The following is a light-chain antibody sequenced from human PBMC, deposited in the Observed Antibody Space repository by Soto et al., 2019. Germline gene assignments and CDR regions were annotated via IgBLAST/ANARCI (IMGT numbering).Light chain of an antibody. CDR2: GNS. V-gene: IGLV1-40*01. J-gene: IGLJ3*02. CDR1: SSNIGAGYD. CDR3: QSYDSSLGGSV. Sequence: QSVLTQPPSVSGAPGQRVTISCTGSSSNIGAGYDVHWYQQLPGTAPKLLIYGNSNRPSGVPDRFSGSKSGTSASLAITGLQAEADADYYCQSYDSSLGGSVFGGGTKLTVL.